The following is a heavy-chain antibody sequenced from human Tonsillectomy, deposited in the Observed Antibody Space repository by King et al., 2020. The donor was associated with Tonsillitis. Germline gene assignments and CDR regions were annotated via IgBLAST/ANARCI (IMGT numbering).Heavy chain of an antibody. Sequence: LQLQESGPGLVKPSQTLSLTCTVSGGSISSGGYYWSWIRQHPGKGLEWIGYIYYSGSTYYNPSLKSRFTISVETSKNQFSLKLSSVTAADTAVYYCESDRSGWEPPGQDAFDIWGQGTMVTVSS. CDR1: GGSISSGGYY. CDR2: IYYSGST. D-gene: IGHD1-26*01. CDR3: ESDRSGWEPPGQDAFDI. V-gene: IGHV4-31*03. J-gene: IGHJ3*02.